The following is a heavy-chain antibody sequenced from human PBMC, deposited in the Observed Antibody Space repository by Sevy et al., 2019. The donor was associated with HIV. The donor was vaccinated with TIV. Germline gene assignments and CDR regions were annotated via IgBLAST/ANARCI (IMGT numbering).Heavy chain of an antibody. J-gene: IGHJ3*02. V-gene: IGHV3-48*03. CDR2: ISSSGSTI. Sequence: GGSLRLSCAASGFTFSSYEMNWVRQAPGKGLEWVSYISSSGSTIYYADSVKGRFTISRDNAKNSLYLQMNSLRAEDTAVYYCASTSDDSDAFDIWGPGTMVTVSS. D-gene: IGHD2-21*02. CDR1: GFTFSSYE. CDR3: ASTSDDSDAFDI.